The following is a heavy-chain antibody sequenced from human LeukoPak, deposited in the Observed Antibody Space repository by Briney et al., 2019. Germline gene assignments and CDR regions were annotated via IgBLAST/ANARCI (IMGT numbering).Heavy chain of an antibody. CDR3: ARPISGTPNSWLDP. V-gene: IGHV4-38-2*02. D-gene: IGHD1-20*01. J-gene: IGHJ5*02. CDR2: IYHSGST. Sequence: SETLSLTCTVSGYSISSGYYWAWIRQPPVKWLEWIGTIYHSGSTYYNSSLSSLKSRVTISVDTYKDQFSLRVTSVTVADTAIYYCARPISGTPNSWLDPWGQGTLVTVSS. CDR1: GYSISSGYY.